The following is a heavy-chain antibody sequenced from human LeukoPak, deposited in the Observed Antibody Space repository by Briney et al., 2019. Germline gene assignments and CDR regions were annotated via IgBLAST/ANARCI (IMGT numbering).Heavy chain of an antibody. V-gene: IGHV3-53*01. J-gene: IGHJ4*02. CDR2: IYSGGRT. Sequence: PGGSLGLSCAASGFTDSSNRMSWVRQAPGKGLEWVSVIYSGGRTKYADSVKGRFTISRDNSKNTLYLQMNSLRAEDTAVYYCARGEGRFDYWGQGTLVTVSS. CDR3: ARGEGRFDY. CDR1: GFTDSSNR.